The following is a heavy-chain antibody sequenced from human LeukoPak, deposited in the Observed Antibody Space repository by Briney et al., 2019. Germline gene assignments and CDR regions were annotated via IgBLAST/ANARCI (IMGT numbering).Heavy chain of an antibody. V-gene: IGHV1-2*02. CDR1: GYTFTGYY. CDR3: ARRAVVVPAAIAATPDNWFDP. D-gene: IGHD2-2*01. J-gene: IGHJ5*02. CDR2: INPNSGGT. Sequence: ASVKVSCKASGYTFTGYYMHWVRQAPGQGLEWMGLINPNSGGTNYAQKFQGRVTMTRDTSISTAYMELSRLRSDDTAVYYCARRAVVVPAAIAATPDNWFDPWGQGTLVTVSS.